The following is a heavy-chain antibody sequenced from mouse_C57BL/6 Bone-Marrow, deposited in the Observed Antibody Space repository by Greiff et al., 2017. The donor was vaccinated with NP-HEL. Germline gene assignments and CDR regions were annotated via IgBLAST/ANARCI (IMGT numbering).Heavy chain of an antibody. CDR1: GYTFTDYE. J-gene: IGHJ3*01. Sequence: LVESGAELVRPGASVTLSCKASGYTFTDYEMHWVKQTPVHGLEWIGAIDPETGGTAYNQKFKGKAILTADKSSSTAYMELRSLTSEDSAVYYCTRPYGSSYQFAYWGQGTLVTVSA. D-gene: IGHD1-1*01. CDR3: TRPYGSSYQFAY. CDR2: IDPETGGT. V-gene: IGHV1-15*01.